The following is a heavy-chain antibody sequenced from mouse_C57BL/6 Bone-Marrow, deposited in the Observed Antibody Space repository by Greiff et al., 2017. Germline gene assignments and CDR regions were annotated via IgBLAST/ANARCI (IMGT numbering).Heavy chain of an antibody. Sequence: VHVKQSGTVLARPGASVKMSCKTSGYTFTSYWMHWVKQRPGQGLEWIGAIYPGNSDTSYNQKFKGKAKLTAVTSASTAYMELSSLTNEDSAVYYCTRSLLLRLPYFDYWGQGTTLTVSS. CDR2: IYPGNSDT. D-gene: IGHD1-1*01. CDR3: TRSLLLRLPYFDY. V-gene: IGHV1-5*01. CDR1: GYTFTSYW. J-gene: IGHJ2*01.